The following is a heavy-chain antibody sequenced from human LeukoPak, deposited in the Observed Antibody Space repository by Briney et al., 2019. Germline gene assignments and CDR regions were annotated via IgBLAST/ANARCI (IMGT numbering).Heavy chain of an antibody. J-gene: IGHJ5*02. CDR1: GFTFSSYS. CDR2: ISSSSSYI. V-gene: IGHV3-21*01. CDR3: ARDRAPRLREVEMNRFDP. Sequence: GGSLRLSCAASGFTFSSYSMNWVRQAPGKGLEWVSSISSSSSYIYYADSVKGRFTISRDNAKNSLYLQMNSLRAEDTAVYYCARDRAPRLREVEMNRFDPWGQGTLVTVSS. D-gene: IGHD5-24*01.